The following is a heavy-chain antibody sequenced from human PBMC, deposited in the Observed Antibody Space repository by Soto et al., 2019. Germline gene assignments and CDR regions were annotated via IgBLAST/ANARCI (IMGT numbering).Heavy chain of an antibody. Sequence: GASVKVSCKASGYTFTGYYMHWVRQAPGQGLEWMGWINPNSGGTNYAQKFQGWVTMTRDTSISTAYMELSRLRSDDTAVYYCARGSFSVVVPAAFGWFDPWGQGTLVTVSS. CDR3: ARGSFSVVVPAAFGWFDP. CDR2: INPNSGGT. V-gene: IGHV1-2*04. CDR1: GYTFTGYY. J-gene: IGHJ5*02. D-gene: IGHD2-2*01.